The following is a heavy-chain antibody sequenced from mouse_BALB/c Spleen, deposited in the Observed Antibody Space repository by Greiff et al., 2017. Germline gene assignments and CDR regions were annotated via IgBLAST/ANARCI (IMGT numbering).Heavy chain of an antibody. CDR2: INPYNDGT. CDR1: GYTFTSYV. CDR3: ARGGVITTGYYYAMDY. V-gene: IGHV1-14*01. Sequence: VQLQQSGPELVKPGASVKMSCKASGYTFTSYVMHWVKQKPGQGLEWIGYINPYNDGTKYNEKFKGKATLTSDKSSSTAYMELSSLTSEDSAVYYCARGGVITTGYYYAMDYWGQGTSVTVSS. J-gene: IGHJ4*01. D-gene: IGHD2-4*01.